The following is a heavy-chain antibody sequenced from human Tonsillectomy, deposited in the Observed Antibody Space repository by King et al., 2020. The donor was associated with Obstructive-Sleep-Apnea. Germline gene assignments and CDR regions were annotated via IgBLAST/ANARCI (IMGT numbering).Heavy chain of an antibody. J-gene: IGHJ5*02. V-gene: IGHV4-31*03. Sequence: VQLQESGPGLVKPSQTLSLTCTVSGGSISSADYYWSWIRQHPGKGLEWIGYIYYSGSTNYNPSLRSRVTISVDTSKNQFSLMLSSVTAADTAVYYCARAPMVRGIIRWFDPWGQGTLVTVSS. CDR1: GGSISSADYY. D-gene: IGHD3-10*01. CDR3: ARAPMVRGIIRWFDP. CDR2: IYYSGST.